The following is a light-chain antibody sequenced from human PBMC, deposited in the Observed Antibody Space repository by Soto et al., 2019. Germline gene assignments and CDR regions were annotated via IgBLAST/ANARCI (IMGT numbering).Light chain of an antibody. J-gene: IGKJ5*01. CDR1: QSVSSY. CDR3: QQRSNLPT. CDR2: DAS. V-gene: IGKV3-11*01. Sequence: EIVLTQSPATLSLSPGERATLSCRASQSVSSYLAWYQQKPGQAPRLLIYDASNRATGIPTRFSGSGSGTDFPRTISSLEPEDFAVYYCQQRSNLPTFVQGTRLEIK.